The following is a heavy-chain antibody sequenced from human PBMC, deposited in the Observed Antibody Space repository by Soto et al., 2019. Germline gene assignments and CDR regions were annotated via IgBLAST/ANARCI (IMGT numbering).Heavy chain of an antibody. J-gene: IGHJ4*02. V-gene: IGHV4-59*11. CDR1: GGAINDHY. D-gene: IGHD3-9*01. Sequence: QVQLQESGPGLVKPSETLSLTCTLSGGAINDHYWSFIRQPPGKGLECIGDIYYNGNTNYNPSLESRVTISVDRSRNQFSLRLTSLTAADTAVYYCARVRTGYFDYWGRGALVTVSS. CDR2: IYYNGNT. CDR3: ARVRTGYFDY.